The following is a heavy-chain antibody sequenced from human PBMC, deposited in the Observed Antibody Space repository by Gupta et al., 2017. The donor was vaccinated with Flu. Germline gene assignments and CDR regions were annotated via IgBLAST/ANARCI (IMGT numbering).Heavy chain of an antibody. V-gene: IGHV1-2*02. CDR1: GYTFTGYY. J-gene: IGHJ4*02. D-gene: IGHD3-22*01. Sequence: QVQLVQSGAEVKKPGASVKVSCKASGYTFTGYYMHWVRQAPGQGLEWMGWINPNSGGTNYAQKFQGRVTMTRDTSISTAYMELSRLRSDDTAVYYCARDRNYYDSSGFFDYWGQGTLVTVSS. CDR3: ARDRNYYDSSGFFDY. CDR2: INPNSGGT.